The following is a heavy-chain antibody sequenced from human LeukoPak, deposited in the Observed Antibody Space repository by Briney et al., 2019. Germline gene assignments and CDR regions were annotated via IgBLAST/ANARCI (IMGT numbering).Heavy chain of an antibody. V-gene: IGHV3-30*02. D-gene: IGHD2-15*01. CDR1: GFTFSRYG. CDR2: IRYDASNK. J-gene: IGHJ6*03. CDR3: AKDELPHYYYYYMDV. Sequence: GGSLRLSCAASGFTFSRYGMQRVRQASGKGLEWVVFIRYDASNKYYADSVRGRFTISRDNSKNTLYLQMNSLRAEDTAVYFCAKDELPHYYYYYMDVWGKGTTVTVSS.